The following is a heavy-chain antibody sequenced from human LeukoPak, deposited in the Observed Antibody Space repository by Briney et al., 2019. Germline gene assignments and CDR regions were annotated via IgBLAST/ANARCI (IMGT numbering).Heavy chain of an antibody. CDR2: IIPIFGTA. J-gene: IGHJ4*02. D-gene: IGHD5-12*01. CDR1: GGTFSSYA. Sequence: SVKVSCKASGGTFSSYAIIWVRQAPGQGLEWMGGIIPIFGTANYAQKFQGRVTITADESTSTAYMELSSLRSEDTAVYYCARDDIVGRGYFDYWGQGTLVTVSS. V-gene: IGHV1-69*13. CDR3: ARDDIVGRGYFDY.